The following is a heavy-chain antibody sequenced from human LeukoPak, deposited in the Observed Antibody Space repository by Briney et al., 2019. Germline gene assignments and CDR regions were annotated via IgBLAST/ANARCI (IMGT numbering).Heavy chain of an antibody. CDR3: ARGTSPDY. CDR2: IYSGGST. Sequence: GESVRLFYVASGRAVNKNNMRWARQPPGKGLEWVSVIYSGGSTKYADSVKGRFNISRDNSKNTLYLQMNSLRAEDTAVYYCARGTSPDYWGQGTLVTVSS. V-gene: IGHV3-66*01. CDR1: GRAVNKNN. J-gene: IGHJ4*02. D-gene: IGHD2-2*01.